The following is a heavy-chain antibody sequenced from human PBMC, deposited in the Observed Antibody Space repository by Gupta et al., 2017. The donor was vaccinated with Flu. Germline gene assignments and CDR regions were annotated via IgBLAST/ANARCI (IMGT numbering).Heavy chain of an antibody. J-gene: IGHJ6*02. V-gene: IGHV1-69*01. CDR2: ISPIVTAA. Sequence: QVQLMQSGAEVKKPGSSVKVSCKASGGIFNNYVFNWVRQAPGQGLEWMGGISPIVTAATYAQRLQDRVTITADESSSTAYMTLTSLSSNDTAVYFCATRGFGDYYFGMDVWGPGATVIVS. CDR1: GGIFNNYV. D-gene: IGHD3-3*01. CDR3: ATRGFGDYYFGMDV.